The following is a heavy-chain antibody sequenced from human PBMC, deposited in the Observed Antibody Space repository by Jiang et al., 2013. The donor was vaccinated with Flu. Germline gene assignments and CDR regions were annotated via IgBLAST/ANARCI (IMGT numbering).Heavy chain of an antibody. CDR1: YW. J-gene: IGHJ4*02. D-gene: IGHD5-18*01. Sequence: YWISWVRQMPGKGLEWMGRIDPSDSYTNYSPSFQGHVTISADKSISTAYLQWSSLKASDTAMYYCARMDTAMAVHFDYWGQGTLVTVSS. CDR3: ARMDTAMAVHFDY. CDR2: IDPSDSYT. V-gene: IGHV5-10-1*01.